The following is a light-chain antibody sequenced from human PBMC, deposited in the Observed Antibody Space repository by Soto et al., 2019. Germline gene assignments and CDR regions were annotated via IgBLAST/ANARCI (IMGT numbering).Light chain of an antibody. Sequence: EIVLTQSPGTLSLSPGERATLSCRASQSVPGNYLAWLQQKPGQAPRVLIYGVSMRATGIPDRLSGSGSGTDFTLTISRLEPEDFAVYFCQQYTSPPWTLGQGTKVETK. CDR2: GVS. CDR3: QQYTSPPWT. V-gene: IGKV3-20*01. J-gene: IGKJ1*01. CDR1: QSVPGNY.